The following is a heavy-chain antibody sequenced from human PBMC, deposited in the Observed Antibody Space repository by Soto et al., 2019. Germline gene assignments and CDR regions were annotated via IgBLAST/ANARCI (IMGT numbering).Heavy chain of an antibody. CDR3: ATMFTPPGGLGISLYAFDL. V-gene: IGHV3-23*01. CDR2: INTRGDGT. CDR1: GFTFSTYA. D-gene: IGHD2-8*01. J-gene: IGHJ4*02. Sequence: EVQLLESGGGLVQSGGSLRLSCEASGFTFSTYAMGWVCQAPGKGLEWVSVINTRGDGTYYADSVRGRFTISRDNSKNAVYLQMNSLRDEDTAVYVCATMFTPPGGLGISLYAFDLWGQGTMVTVSS.